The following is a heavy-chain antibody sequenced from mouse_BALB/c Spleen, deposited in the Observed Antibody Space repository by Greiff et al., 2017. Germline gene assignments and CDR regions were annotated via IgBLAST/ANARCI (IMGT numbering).Heavy chain of an antibody. CDR2: IDPANGNT. V-gene: IGHV14-3*02. CDR1: GFHFTDTY. D-gene: IGHD1-2*01. Sequence: EVQLQQSGAELVQPGASVKLSCTASGFHFTDTYMPWVKQRPEQGLEWIGRIDPANGNTKYDPKFQGKATITADTSSNTAYLQLSSLTSEDTAVYYWARGTTAGAMDDWGQGTSVTVSA. CDR3: ARGTTAGAMDD. J-gene: IGHJ4*01.